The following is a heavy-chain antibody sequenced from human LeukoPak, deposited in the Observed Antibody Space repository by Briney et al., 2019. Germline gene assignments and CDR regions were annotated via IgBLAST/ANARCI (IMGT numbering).Heavy chain of an antibody. V-gene: IGHV5-51*01. Sequence: GESLKISCKGSGYSFTSYWIGWVRQMPGKGLEWMGIIYPGDSDTRYSPSFQGQVTISADKSISTAYLQWSSLKASDTAMYYCARGSRRLHCSGGSCPYFQHWGQGTLVTVSS. J-gene: IGHJ1*01. D-gene: IGHD2-15*01. CDR1: GYSFTSYW. CDR2: IYPGDSDT. CDR3: ARGSRRLHCSGGSCPYFQH.